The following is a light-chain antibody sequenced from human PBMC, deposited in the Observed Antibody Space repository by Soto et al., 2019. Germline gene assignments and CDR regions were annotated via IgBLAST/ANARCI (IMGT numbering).Light chain of an antibody. CDR1: QSISSY. Sequence: DIQMTQSPSSLSASVADRVTITCRASQSISSYLDWYQQKPGKAPRLLIYAASSRASGIPARFSGSGSGTDFTLTISSLEPEDFAVYYCLESCITPLFTFGRGTKVDIK. CDR3: LESCITPLFT. J-gene: IGKJ4*01. V-gene: IGKV1-39*01. CDR2: AAS.